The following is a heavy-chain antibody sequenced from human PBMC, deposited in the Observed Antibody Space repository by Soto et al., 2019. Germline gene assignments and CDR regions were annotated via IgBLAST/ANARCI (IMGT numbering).Heavy chain of an antibody. V-gene: IGHV1-69*02. CDR3: ARRSLYGDYPYYDY. Sequence: SVKVSCKASGGTFSSYTISWVRQAPGQGLEWMGRIIPILGIANYAQKFQGRVTITADKSTSTAYMELSSLRSEDTAVYYCARRSLYGDYPYYDYWGQGTLVTVSS. J-gene: IGHJ4*02. D-gene: IGHD4-17*01. CDR2: IIPILGIA. CDR1: GGTFSSYT.